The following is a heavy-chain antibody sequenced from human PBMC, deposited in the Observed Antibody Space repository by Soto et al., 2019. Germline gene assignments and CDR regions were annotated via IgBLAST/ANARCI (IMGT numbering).Heavy chain of an antibody. CDR1: GYSISSGYY. CDR3: ARGLYYDFWSGYYPFAP. D-gene: IGHD3-3*01. CDR2: IYHSGST. Sequence: PSETLSLTCAVSGYSISSGYYWGWIRQPPGKGLEWIGSIYHSGSTYYNPSLKSRVTISVDTSKNQFSLKLSSVTAADTAVYYCARGLYYDFWSGYYPFAPWGQGTLVTVSS. V-gene: IGHV4-38-2*01. J-gene: IGHJ5*02.